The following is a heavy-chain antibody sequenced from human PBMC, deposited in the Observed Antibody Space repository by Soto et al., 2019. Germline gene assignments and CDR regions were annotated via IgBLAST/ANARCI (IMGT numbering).Heavy chain of an antibody. D-gene: IGHD3-3*01. CDR2: TYHSGST. CDR1: GGSISSSNW. V-gene: IGHV4-4*02. CDR3: ARDRPTIFGVVPLYYYGMDV. Sequence: LSLTCAVSGGSISSSNWWSWVRQPPGKGLEWIGETYHSGSTNYNPSLKSRVTISVDKSKNQFSLKLSSVTAADTAVYYCARDRPTIFGVVPLYYYGMDVWGQGTTVTVSS. J-gene: IGHJ6*02.